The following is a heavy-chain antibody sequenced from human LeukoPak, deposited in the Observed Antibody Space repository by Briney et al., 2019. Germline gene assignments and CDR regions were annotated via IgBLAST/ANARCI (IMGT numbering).Heavy chain of an antibody. CDR1: GYSISSGYY. V-gene: IGHV4-38-2*01. Sequence: SETLSLTCAVSGYSISSGYYWGWFRQPPGKGLEWFGSIYHSGSTYYNPSLKSRVTISVDTSKNQFSLKLSSVTAADTAVYYCARTISGSYYKVDYWGQGTLVTVSS. CDR2: IYHSGST. CDR3: ARTISGSYYKVDY. J-gene: IGHJ4*02. D-gene: IGHD3-10*01.